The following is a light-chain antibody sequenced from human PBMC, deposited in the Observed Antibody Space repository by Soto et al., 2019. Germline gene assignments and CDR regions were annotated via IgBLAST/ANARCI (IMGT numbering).Light chain of an antibody. CDR3: QQYGSSPRT. V-gene: IGKV3-20*01. CDR2: GAS. J-gene: IGKJ1*01. Sequence: EIVLTQSPGTLSLSPGERVTLSCRASQSVSSSYLAWYQQKPGQAPRLLIYGASSRATGIPDRFSGSGSGTDFTLTISRLEPEDFAVYYYQQYGSSPRTFGQGTKVEIK. CDR1: QSVSSSY.